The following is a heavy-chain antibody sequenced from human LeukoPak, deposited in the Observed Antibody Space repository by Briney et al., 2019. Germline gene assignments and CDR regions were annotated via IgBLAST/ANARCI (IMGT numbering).Heavy chain of an antibody. V-gene: IGHV3-21*01. D-gene: IGHD6-13*01. Sequence: GGSLRLSCAASGFTFSSYSMSWVRQAPGKGLEWVSSISSSSSYIYYADSVKGRFTISRDNSKNTLYLQMNSLRAEDTAVYYCARADSSSWSVMDVWGQGTTVTVSS. CDR3: ARADSSSWSVMDV. J-gene: IGHJ6*02. CDR1: GFTFSSYS. CDR2: ISSSSSYI.